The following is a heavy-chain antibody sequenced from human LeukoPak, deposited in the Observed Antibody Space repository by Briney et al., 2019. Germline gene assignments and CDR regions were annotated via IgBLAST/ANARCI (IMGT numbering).Heavy chain of an antibody. CDR1: GYTFTSYG. D-gene: IGHD3-3*01. V-gene: IGHV1-8*02. CDR3: ARGLKYYDFWSGYYYFDY. CDR2: MNPNSGNT. J-gene: IGHJ4*02. Sequence: ASVKVSCKASGYTFTSYGISWVRQATGQGLEWMGWMNPNSGNTGYAQKFQGRVTMTRNTSISTAYMELSSLRSEDTAVYYCARGLKYYDFWSGYYYFDYWGQGTLVTVSS.